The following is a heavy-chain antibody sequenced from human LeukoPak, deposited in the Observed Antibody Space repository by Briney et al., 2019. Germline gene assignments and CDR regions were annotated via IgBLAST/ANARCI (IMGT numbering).Heavy chain of an antibody. CDR1: GYTFTSYD. V-gene: IGHV1-8*01. Sequence: GASVKVSCKASGYTFTSYDINWVRQATGQGLEWMGWMNPNSGNTGYAQKFQGRVTMTRNTSISTAYMELSSLRSEDTAVYYCARGREGGTTMIVVVYDYWGPGTLVTVSS. J-gene: IGHJ4*02. CDR3: ARGREGGTTMIVVVYDY. CDR2: MNPNSGNT. D-gene: IGHD3-22*01.